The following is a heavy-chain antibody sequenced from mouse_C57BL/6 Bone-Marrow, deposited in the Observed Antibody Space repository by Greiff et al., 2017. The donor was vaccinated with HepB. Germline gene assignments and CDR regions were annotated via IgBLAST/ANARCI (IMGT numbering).Heavy chain of an antibody. V-gene: IGHV5-6*01. CDR2: ISSGGSYT. D-gene: IGHD2-4*01. CDR1: GFTFSSYG. J-gene: IGHJ3*01. Sequence: EVQLVESGGDLVKPGGSLKLYCAASGFTFSSYGMSWVRQTPDKRLEWVANISSGGSYTYYPDSVKGRFTISRDNAKNTLYLQMSSLKSEDTAMYYCARGDYDWFAYWGQGTLVTVSA. CDR3: ARGDYDWFAY.